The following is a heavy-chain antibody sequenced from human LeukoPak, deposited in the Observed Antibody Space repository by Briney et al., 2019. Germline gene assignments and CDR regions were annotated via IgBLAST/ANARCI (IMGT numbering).Heavy chain of an antibody. CDR2: INHSGST. Sequence: SETLSLTCAVYGGSFSGYYWSWIRQPPGKGLEWIGEINHSGSTNYSPSLKSRVTISVDTSKNQFSLKLSSVTAADTAVYYCARGSGLRYFDYWGQGTLVTVSS. CDR3: ARGSGLRYFDY. J-gene: IGHJ4*02. D-gene: IGHD2-15*01. CDR1: GGSFSGYY. V-gene: IGHV4-34*01.